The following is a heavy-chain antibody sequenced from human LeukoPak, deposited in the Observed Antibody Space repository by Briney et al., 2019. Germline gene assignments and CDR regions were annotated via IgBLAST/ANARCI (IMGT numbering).Heavy chain of an antibody. V-gene: IGHV4-39*01. Sequence: TPSETLSLTCTVSGGSISSSGFFWAWIRQPPGKGLEWIGTVSYSGTTYYSPSLKSRVTISVDTSKNQFSLRLTSVTAADTALYYCAKLTCSSTFCPLDYWGQGTLVTVSS. CDR3: AKLTCSSTFCPLDY. J-gene: IGHJ4*02. CDR1: GGSISSSGFF. CDR2: VSYSGTT. D-gene: IGHD2-2*01.